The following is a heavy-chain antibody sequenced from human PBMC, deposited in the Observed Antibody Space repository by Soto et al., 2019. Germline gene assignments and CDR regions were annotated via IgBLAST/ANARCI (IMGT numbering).Heavy chain of an antibody. CDR2: ISYDGSNK. V-gene: IGHV3-30-3*01. CDR1: GFTFSSYA. CDR3: ARDGDYYGSGSYPAYFDY. J-gene: IGHJ4*02. D-gene: IGHD3-10*01. Sequence: GGSLRLSCAASGFTFSSYAMHWVRQAPGKGLEWVAVISYDGSNKYFADSVKGRFTISRDNSKNTLYLQMNSLRAEDTAVYYCARDGDYYGSGSYPAYFDYWGQGTLVTVSS.